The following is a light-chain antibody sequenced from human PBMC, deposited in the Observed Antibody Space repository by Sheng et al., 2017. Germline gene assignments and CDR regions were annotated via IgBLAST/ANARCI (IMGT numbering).Light chain of an antibody. Sequence: QPVLTQSPSASASLGASVKLTCTLRSGPGNYAIAWYQQQPGKGPRYLMKLDSDGSHGRGDGIPDRFSGYSSGAERYLLISSLQSEDEADYYCQTWDTSIRVFGGGTKLTVL. CDR1: SGPGNYA. CDR2: LDSDGSH. J-gene: IGLJ3*02. CDR3: QTWDTSIRV. V-gene: IGLV4-69*01.